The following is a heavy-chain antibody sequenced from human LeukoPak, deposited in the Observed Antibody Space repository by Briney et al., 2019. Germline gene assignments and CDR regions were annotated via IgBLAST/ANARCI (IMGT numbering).Heavy chain of an antibody. D-gene: IGHD6-19*01. CDR1: GFTFSSYW. V-gene: IGHV3-7*03. J-gene: IGHJ4*02. CDR3: ARDHSSAIDY. CDR2: INHNGNVN. Sequence: GGSLRLSCAASGFTFSSYWMNWARQAPGKGLEWVASINHNGNVNYYVDSVKGRFTISRDNAKNSLYLQMSNLRAEDTAVYYCARDHSSAIDYWGQGTPVTVSS.